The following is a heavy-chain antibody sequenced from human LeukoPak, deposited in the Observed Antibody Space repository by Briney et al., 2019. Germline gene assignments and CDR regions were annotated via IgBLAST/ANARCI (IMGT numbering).Heavy chain of an antibody. V-gene: IGHV6-1*01. J-gene: IGHJ6*02. CDR1: GDSVSSNSAA. Sequence: SQTLSLTCAISGDSVSSNSAAWNWIRQSPSRGLEWLGRTYYRSKWYNDYAVSVKSRITINPDASKNQFSLQLNSVTPEDTAVYHCARVRGSSWYNGMDVWGQGTTVTVSS. D-gene: IGHD6-13*01. CDR2: TYYRSKWYN. CDR3: ARVRGSSWYNGMDV.